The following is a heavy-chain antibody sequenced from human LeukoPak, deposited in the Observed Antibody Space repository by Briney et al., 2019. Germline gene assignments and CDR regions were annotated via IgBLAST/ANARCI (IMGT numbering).Heavy chain of an antibody. V-gene: IGHV1-2*02. J-gene: IGHJ4*02. CDR2: INPHSGGT. CDR3: AREGTTGGSSGWYDY. Sequence: PSVKVSCKASGYTFTGYYLHWVRQAPGQGLEWMGWINPHSGGTNYSQKFQGRATMTRDTSISTAYMELDSLRSDDAAVYYCAREGTTGGSSGWYDYWGQGILVTVSS. CDR1: GYTFTGYY. D-gene: IGHD6-19*01.